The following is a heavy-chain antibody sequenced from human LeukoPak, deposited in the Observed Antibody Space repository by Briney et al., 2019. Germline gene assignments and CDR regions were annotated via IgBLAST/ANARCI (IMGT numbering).Heavy chain of an antibody. CDR1: GFTVSSNY. CDR3: AREEWFGEFDY. D-gene: IGHD3-10*01. Sequence: GGSLRLSCAASGFTVSSNYMSWVRQAPGKGLEWVSVIYSGGSTYYADSVKGRFTISRDNSKNTLHLQMNSLRAEDTAVYYCAREEWFGEFDYWGQGTLVTVSS. CDR2: IYSGGST. V-gene: IGHV3-66*01. J-gene: IGHJ4*02.